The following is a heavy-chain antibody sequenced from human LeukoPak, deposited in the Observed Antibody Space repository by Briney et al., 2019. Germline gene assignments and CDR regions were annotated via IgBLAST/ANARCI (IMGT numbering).Heavy chain of an antibody. CDR3: ARGSRTFDY. CDR2: IYTSGST. V-gene: IGHV4-61*02. Sequence: PSQTLSLTCTVSGGSISSGSYYWSWIRQPAGKGLEWIGRIYTSGSTNYNPSLKSRVTISVDTSKNQFSLKLSSVTAADTAVYYCARGSRTFDYWGQGTLVTVSS. J-gene: IGHJ4*02. CDR1: GGSISSGSYY. D-gene: IGHD6-13*01.